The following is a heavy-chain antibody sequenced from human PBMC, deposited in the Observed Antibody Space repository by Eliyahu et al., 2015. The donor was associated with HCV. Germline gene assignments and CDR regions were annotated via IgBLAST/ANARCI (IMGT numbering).Heavy chain of an antibody. CDR3: AKDYDGYCSGGSCYTALDY. J-gene: IGHJ4*02. V-gene: IGHV3-23*01. D-gene: IGHD2-15*01. CDR2: ISGSGGST. Sequence: EVQLLESGGGLVQPGGSLRLSCAASGFTFSSYAMSWVRQAPGKGLEWVSAISGSGGSTYYADSVKGRFTISRDNSKNTLYLQMNSLRAEDTAVYYCAKDYDGYCSGGSCYTALDYWGQGTLVTVSS. CDR1: GFTFSSYA.